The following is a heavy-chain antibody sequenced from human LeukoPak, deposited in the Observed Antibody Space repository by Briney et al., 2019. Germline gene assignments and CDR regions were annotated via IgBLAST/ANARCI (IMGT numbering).Heavy chain of an antibody. Sequence: PGGSLTLSCAASGLNFRSSGVHWLRQAPGKGLEWVTFIQNDGSDKPYAASVQGRFTISRDNSKNTVYLHMNSLRADDTALYFCAREGGRAAPGRFDYWGQGTLVTVSS. CDR3: AREGGRAAPGRFDY. D-gene: IGHD6-13*01. J-gene: IGHJ4*02. V-gene: IGHV3-30*02. CDR1: GLNFRSSG. CDR2: IQNDGSDK.